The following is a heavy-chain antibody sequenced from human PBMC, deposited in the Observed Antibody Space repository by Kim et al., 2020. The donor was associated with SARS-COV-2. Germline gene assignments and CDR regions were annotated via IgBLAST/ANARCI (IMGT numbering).Heavy chain of an antibody. CDR3: ASDLALVGATFPFDY. V-gene: IGHV3-21*01. J-gene: IGHJ4*02. CDR2: ISSSSSYI. D-gene: IGHD1-26*01. CDR1: GFTFSSYS. Sequence: GGSLRLSCAASGFTFSSYSMNWVRQAPGKGLEWVSSISSSSSYIYYADSVKGRFTISRDNAKNSLYLQMNSLRAEDTAVYYCASDLALVGATFPFDYWGQGTLVTVSS.